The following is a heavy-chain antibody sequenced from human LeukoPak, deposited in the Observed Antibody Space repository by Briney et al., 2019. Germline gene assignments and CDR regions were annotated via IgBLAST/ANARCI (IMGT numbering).Heavy chain of an antibody. CDR1: GITFSNYA. CDR2: ISGSAHKI. D-gene: IGHD5-18*01. V-gene: IGHV3-23*01. J-gene: IGHJ4*02. Sequence: GGSLRLSCVAAGITFSNYAVSWVRQAPEKGLDWVSVISGSAHKIRYADSVKGRFTISRDNSENIVYLQMNNLRAEDTAVYYCAGRVTGYSSGYVYWGQGTLVTVSS. CDR3: AGRVTGYSSGYVY.